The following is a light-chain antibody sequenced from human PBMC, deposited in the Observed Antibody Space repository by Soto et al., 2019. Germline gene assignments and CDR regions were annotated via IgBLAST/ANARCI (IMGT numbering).Light chain of an antibody. J-gene: IGLJ1*01. CDR3: SSYTISSTYV. CDR2: EVS. CDR1: SSDVGGYNY. Sequence: ALTQPASVSGSPGQSITISCTGTSSDVGGYNYVSWYQQHPGKAPKLMIYEVSNRPSGVSNRFSGSKSGNTASLTISWLQAEDEADYYCSSYTISSTYVFGAGTKVTVL. V-gene: IGLV2-14*01.